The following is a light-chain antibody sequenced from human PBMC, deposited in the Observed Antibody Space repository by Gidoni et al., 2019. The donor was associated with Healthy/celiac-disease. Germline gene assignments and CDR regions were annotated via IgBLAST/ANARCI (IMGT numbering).Light chain of an antibody. J-gene: IGLJ2*01. Sequence: SSELTPDPAVSVALGQTVRITCQGDSLSSYYASWYQQKPGQAPVLVIYGKNNRPSGIPDRFSGSSAGNTAALTITGAQAEEEADYYCNSRDSSGNHLNVVFGGGTKLTVL. CDR1: SLSSYY. CDR3: NSRDSSGNHLNVV. CDR2: GKN. V-gene: IGLV3-19*01.